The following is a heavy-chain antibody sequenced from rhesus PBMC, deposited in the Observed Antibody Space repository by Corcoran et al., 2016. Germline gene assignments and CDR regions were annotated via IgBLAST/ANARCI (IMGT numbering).Heavy chain of an antibody. CDR2: SSGSGGSN. J-gene: IGHJ2*01. V-gene: IGHV4S14*01. CDR3: ARVGSSWSEWDTVGTEWYFDL. Sequence: QVQLQESGPGLVKPSETLSLTCAVSGYSISSGYSWGWIRQPPGKGLDGLGSSSGSGGSNYLNPSLKSRVTLSVDTSKNQFSLKLSSVTAADTAVYYCARVGSSWSEWDTVGTEWYFDLWGPGTPITISS. CDR1: GYSISSGYS. D-gene: IGHD5-42*01.